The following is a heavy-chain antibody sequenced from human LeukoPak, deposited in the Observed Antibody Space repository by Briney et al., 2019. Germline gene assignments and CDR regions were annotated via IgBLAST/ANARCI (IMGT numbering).Heavy chain of an antibody. CDR1: GFTFFNYA. CDR3: AKVMRTGWYPLE. J-gene: IGHJ4*02. CDR2: ISGSGGNT. V-gene: IGHV3-23*01. D-gene: IGHD6-19*01. Sequence: GGSLRLSCAASGFTFFNYAMSWVRQSPGKGLEWVSIISGSGGNTNYADSVKGRFTISRDNSNNTLYLQMNSLRVEDTAVYYCAKVMRTGWYPLEWGQGTLVTVSS.